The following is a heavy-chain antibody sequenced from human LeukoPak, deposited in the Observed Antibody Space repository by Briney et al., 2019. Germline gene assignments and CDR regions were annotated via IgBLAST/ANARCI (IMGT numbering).Heavy chain of an antibody. CDR2: IYSSGST. CDR1: GGSISSYY. Sequence: PSETLSLTCTVSGGSISSYYWSWIRQPAGKGLEWIGRIYSSGSTNYNPSLKSRVTMSVDTSKNQFSLKLSSVTAADTAVYYCARLPYCSSTSCRDAFDIWGQGTMDTVSS. CDR3: ARLPYCSSTSCRDAFDI. J-gene: IGHJ3*02. V-gene: IGHV4-4*07. D-gene: IGHD2-2*01.